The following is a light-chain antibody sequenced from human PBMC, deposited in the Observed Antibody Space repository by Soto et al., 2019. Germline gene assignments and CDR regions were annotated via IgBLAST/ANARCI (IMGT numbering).Light chain of an antibody. Sequence: QAVVTQPPLASGTPGQRVTISCSGSSSNIGSNTVNWYQQLPGTAPKLLIYTNNQRPSGVPDRFSGSKSGTSASLAISGLQSEDEADYYCAAWDDSFNGNVFGTGTKLTVL. V-gene: IGLV1-44*01. CDR2: TNN. J-gene: IGLJ1*01. CDR3: AAWDDSFNGNV. CDR1: SSNIGSNT.